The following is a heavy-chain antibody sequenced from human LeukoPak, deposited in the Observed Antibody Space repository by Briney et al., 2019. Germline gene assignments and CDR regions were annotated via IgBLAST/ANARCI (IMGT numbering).Heavy chain of an antibody. CDR1: GDSVSNGNYY. CDR3: ARVEKYSSSSYYYGMDV. CDR2: IYYSGST. V-gene: IGHV4-61*01. J-gene: IGHJ6*02. D-gene: IGHD6-13*01. Sequence: PSETLSLTCIVSGDSVSNGNYYWSWLRQPPGKGLEWIGYIYYSGSTNYNPSLKSRVTISVDTSKNQFSLKLSSVTAADTAVYYCARVEKYSSSSYYYGMDVWAKGPRSPSP.